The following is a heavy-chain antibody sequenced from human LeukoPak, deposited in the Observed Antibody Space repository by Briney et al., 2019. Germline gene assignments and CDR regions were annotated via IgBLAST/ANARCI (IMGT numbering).Heavy chain of an antibody. CDR2: ISWDGGST. J-gene: IGHJ6*02. Sequence: GGSLRLSCAASGFTFYDYAMHWVRQAPGKGLEWVSLISWDGGSTYYADSVKGRFTISRDNSKNSLYLQMNSLRAEDTALYYCVKSTMVRGVIDPYYYYGMDVWGQGTTVTVSS. CDR1: GFTFYDYA. D-gene: IGHD3-10*01. V-gene: IGHV3-43D*03. CDR3: VKSTMVRGVIDPYYYYGMDV.